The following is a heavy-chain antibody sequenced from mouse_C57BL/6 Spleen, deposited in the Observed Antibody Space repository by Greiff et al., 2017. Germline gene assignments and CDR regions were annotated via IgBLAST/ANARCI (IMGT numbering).Heavy chain of an antibody. CDR1: GYTFTSYW. J-gene: IGHJ3*01. CDR3: TRGDYDEGTWFAY. CDR2: IYPGNSDT. Sequence: EVQGVESGTVLARPGASVKMSCKTSGYTFTSYWMHWVKQRPGQGLEWIGAIYPGNSDTSYNQKFKGKAKLTAVTSASTAYMELSSLTNEDSAVYYCTRGDYDEGTWFAYWGQGTLVTVSA. V-gene: IGHV1-5*01. D-gene: IGHD2-4*01.